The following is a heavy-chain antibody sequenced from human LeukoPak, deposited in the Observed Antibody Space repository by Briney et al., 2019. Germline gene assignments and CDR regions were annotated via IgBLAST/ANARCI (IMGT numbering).Heavy chain of an antibody. CDR3: AREVGSLNYYYMDV. CDR1: GFTFSNYS. V-gene: IGHV3-21*01. D-gene: IGHD1-26*01. Sequence: TGGSLRLSCVASGFTFSNYSMNWVRQAPGKGLEWVSSFSSGSTYIYYGDSVKGRFTVSRDNAKNSLYLQMNSLRAEDTAVYYCAREVGSLNYYYMDVWGKGTTVTVSS. J-gene: IGHJ6*03. CDR2: FSSGSTYI.